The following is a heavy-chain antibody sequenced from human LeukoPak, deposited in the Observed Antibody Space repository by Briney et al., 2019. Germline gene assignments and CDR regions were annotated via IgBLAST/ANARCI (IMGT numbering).Heavy chain of an antibody. J-gene: IGHJ5*02. Sequence: ASVKASCKASGYTFTGYYMHWVRQAPGQGLEWMGWINPNSGGTNYAQKFQGRVTMTRDTSISTAYMELSGLRSDDTAVYYCARVVAAAGRNNWFDPWGQGTLVTVSS. V-gene: IGHV1-2*02. CDR2: INPNSGGT. CDR1: GYTFTGYY. CDR3: ARVVAAAGRNNWFDP. D-gene: IGHD6-13*01.